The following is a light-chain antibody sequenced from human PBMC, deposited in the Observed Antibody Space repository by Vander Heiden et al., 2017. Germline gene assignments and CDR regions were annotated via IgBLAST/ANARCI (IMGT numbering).Light chain of an antibody. CDR3: AAWDGSITGSCV. Sequence: SVPTHPPSASGTPGQRVTTSCPECSCSIGSNTVNWYQQLPGTAPKLPIYKNNQRPSGVPDRFSGSQSGTSASLAISGLQSDDEADYYCAAWDGSITGSCVFGTGTKVTVL. V-gene: IGLV1-44*01. CDR2: KNN. CDR1: SCSIGSNT. J-gene: IGLJ1*01.